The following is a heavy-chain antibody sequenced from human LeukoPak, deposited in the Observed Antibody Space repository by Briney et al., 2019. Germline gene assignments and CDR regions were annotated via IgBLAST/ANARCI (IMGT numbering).Heavy chain of an antibody. CDR3: TRSDSLTGYSDY. Sequence: GGSLRLFCGASGFPFRGSAMLWVRRASGKGLEWVGRIRSKANGYATAYAASVRGRFTISRDDSKNTPYLQINSLKTEDTAVYYCTRSDSLTGYSDYWGQGTLVTVSS. J-gene: IGHJ4*02. D-gene: IGHD3-9*01. CDR1: GFPFRGSA. CDR2: IRSKANGYAT. V-gene: IGHV3-73*01.